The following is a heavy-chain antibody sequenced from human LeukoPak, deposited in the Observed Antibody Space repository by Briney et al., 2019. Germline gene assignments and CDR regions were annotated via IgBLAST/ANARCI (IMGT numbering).Heavy chain of an antibody. Sequence: GASVKVSCKASGYTFTSYAMNWVRQAPGQGLEWMGWINPNTGNPTYAQGFTGRFVFSLDTPVSTTYLQISSLKAEDTAVYYCARAYQRLGGLSFPDQWGQGTLVSVSS. CDR3: ARAYQRLGGLSFPDQ. CDR1: GYTFTSYA. CDR2: INPNTGNP. J-gene: IGHJ5*02. D-gene: IGHD3-16*02. V-gene: IGHV7-4-1*02.